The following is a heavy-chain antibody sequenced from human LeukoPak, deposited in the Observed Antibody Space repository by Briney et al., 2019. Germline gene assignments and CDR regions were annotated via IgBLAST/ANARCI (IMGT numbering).Heavy chain of an antibody. CDR1: GDSVSSNSAA. CDR2: TYYRSKWYN. CDR3: ARGGATYDILTGYFLSPFDY. Sequence: SQTLSLTCAISGDSVSSNSAAWNWIKQSPSRGLEWLGRTYYRSKWYNDYAVSVKSRITINPDTSKNQFSLQLNSVTPEDTAVYYCARGGATYDILTGYFLSPFDYWGQGTLVTVSS. D-gene: IGHD3-9*01. J-gene: IGHJ4*02. V-gene: IGHV6-1*01.